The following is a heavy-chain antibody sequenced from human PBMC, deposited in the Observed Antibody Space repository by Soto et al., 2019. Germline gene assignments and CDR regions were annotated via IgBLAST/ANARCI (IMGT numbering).Heavy chain of an antibody. CDR1: SGTISSGNW. V-gene: IGHV4-4*02. CDR3: ARTQNSGCHDC. J-gene: IGHJ4*02. CDR2: INQSGSP. Sequence: SETLSLTCAVSSGTISSGNWWTWVRQPPGKGLEWIGEINQSGSPNYNPSLRSRVTISVDKSKSQFFLKLSSVTAADTAVYYCARTQNSGCHDCWGQGSLVTVSS. D-gene: IGHD6-19*01.